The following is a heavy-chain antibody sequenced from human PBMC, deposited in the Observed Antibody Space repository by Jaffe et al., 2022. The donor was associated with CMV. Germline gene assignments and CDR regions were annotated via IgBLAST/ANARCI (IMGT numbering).Heavy chain of an antibody. V-gene: IGHV3-48*03. CDR2: ISSSSNTV. J-gene: IGHJ4*02. Sequence: EVQLVESGGGLVQPGGSLRLSCAASGFPFSTYEMNWVRQAPGKGLEWLSYISSSSNTVYYADSVKGRFTISRDNAKNSLYLQMTSLRAEDTAVYFCAREGDTAMADYFDSWGQGTLVTVSS. CDR3: AREGDTAMADYFDS. CDR1: GFPFSTYE. D-gene: IGHD5-18*01.